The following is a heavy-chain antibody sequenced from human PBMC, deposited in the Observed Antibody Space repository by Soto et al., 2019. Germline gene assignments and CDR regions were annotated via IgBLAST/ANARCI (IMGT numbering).Heavy chain of an antibody. D-gene: IGHD2-8*01. CDR1: GFTFSRYS. Sequence: PGGSLRLSCAASGFTFSRYSMNWVRQAPGKGLEWISYITSSSSTLYYADSVKGRFTISRDNAKNSLYLQMNSLRDEDTAMYYCARDNGMAGSFDPWGQGTLVTVSS. CDR2: ITSSSSTL. CDR3: ARDNGMAGSFDP. J-gene: IGHJ5*02. V-gene: IGHV3-48*02.